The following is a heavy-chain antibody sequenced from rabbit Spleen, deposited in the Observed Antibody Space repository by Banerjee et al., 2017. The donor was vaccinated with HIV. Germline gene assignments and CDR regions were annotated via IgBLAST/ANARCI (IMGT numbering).Heavy chain of an antibody. J-gene: IGHJ4*01. CDR3: ARDLAGVIGWNFGW. CDR2: IDGGSSGST. CDR1: GFSFNTNYW. D-gene: IGHD4-1*01. V-gene: IGHV1S45*01. Sequence: QEQLEESGGDLVKLEGSLTLTCTASGFSFNTNYWISWVRQAPGKGLEWIGCIDGGSSGSTYYASWAKGRFTISKTSSTTVTLQMTSLTAADTATYFCARDLAGVIGWNFGWWGQGTLVTVS.